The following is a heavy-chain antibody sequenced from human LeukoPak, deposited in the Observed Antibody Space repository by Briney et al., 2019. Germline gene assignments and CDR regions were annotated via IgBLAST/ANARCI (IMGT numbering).Heavy chain of an antibody. CDR3: ARARAATAYGGRYYYYYMDV. Sequence: GGSLRLSCAASGFTFSDYYMSWIRQAPGKGLEWLSYISSSGTSIHYADSVKGRLTISRDNAKNSLYLQMNSLRAEDTAVYYCARARAATAYGGRYYYYYMDVWGKGTTVTVSS. J-gene: IGHJ6*03. CDR2: ISSSGTSI. D-gene: IGHD4-17*01. V-gene: IGHV3-11*04. CDR1: GFTFSDYY.